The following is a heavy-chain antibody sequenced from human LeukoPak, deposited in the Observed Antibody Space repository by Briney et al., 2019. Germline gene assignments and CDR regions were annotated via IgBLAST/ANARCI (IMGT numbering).Heavy chain of an antibody. Sequence: GSSVKVSCTASGGTFSSYAISWVRQATGQGLEWMGGIIPIFGTANYAQKFQGRVTITAGESTSTAYMELSSLRSEDTAVYYCARDQPMVRGVHPLDYWGQGTLVTVSS. J-gene: IGHJ4*02. CDR3: ARDQPMVRGVHPLDY. V-gene: IGHV1-69*01. CDR1: GGTFSSYA. D-gene: IGHD3-10*01. CDR2: IIPIFGTA.